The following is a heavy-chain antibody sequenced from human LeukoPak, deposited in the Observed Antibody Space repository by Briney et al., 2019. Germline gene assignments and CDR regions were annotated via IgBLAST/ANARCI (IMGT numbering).Heavy chain of an antibody. V-gene: IGHV4-59*08. CDR2: IYYSGST. J-gene: IGHJ1*01. D-gene: IGHD3-22*01. CDR3: ASPRGDDSGGYYTWYFHH. Sequence: SETLSLTCTVSGGSISSYYWSWIRQPPGKGLEWIGYIYYSGSTNSNPSLKSRVTISVDTSKNQFSLKLSSVTAADTAVYFCASPRGDDSGGYYTWYFHHWGQGILVTVSS. CDR1: GGSISSYY.